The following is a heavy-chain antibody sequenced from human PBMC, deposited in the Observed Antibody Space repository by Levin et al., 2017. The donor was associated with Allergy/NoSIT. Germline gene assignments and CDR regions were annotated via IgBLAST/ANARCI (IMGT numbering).Heavy chain of an antibody. CDR1: GFSFSTYG. D-gene: IGHD6-13*01. V-gene: IGHV3-30*18. CDR2: LSYDGRGQ. J-gene: IGHJ4*02. Sequence: PGGSLRLSCAGSGFSFSTYGIQWVRQAPGKGLEWVAVLSYDGRGQYYADSVKGRFTLSRDNSKNTMYLQMSSLRSEDTAVYYCAKEVTEYNSNWLFDHWGQGTLVTVSS. CDR3: AKEVTEYNSNWLFDH.